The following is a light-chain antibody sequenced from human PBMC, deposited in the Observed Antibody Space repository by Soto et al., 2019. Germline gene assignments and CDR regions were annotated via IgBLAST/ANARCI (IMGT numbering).Light chain of an antibody. Sequence: QSALTQPPSAFGSPGQSVTISCTGTSSDVGGYNYVSWYQQNPGKVPKLMIYEVNKRPSGVPDRFSGSKSGNTASLTVSGLQAEDEADYYCTSYAGGNNVFGTGTKLTVL. CDR3: TSYAGGNNV. CDR2: EVN. V-gene: IGLV2-8*01. CDR1: SSDVGGYNY. J-gene: IGLJ1*01.